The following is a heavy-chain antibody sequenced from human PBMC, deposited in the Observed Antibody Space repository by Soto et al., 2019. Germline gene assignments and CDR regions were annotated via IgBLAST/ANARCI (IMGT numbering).Heavy chain of an antibody. D-gene: IGHD6-19*01. CDR2: IWYDGSNK. CDR3: ARDRGTGQWLPLDY. CDR1: GFTFSSYG. V-gene: IGHV3-33*01. J-gene: IGHJ4*02. Sequence: LSCGTSGFTFSSYGMHWVRQAPGKGLEWVALIWYDGSNKYYADSVKGRFTVSRDNSKNTLYLQMNSLRAEDTAVYYCARDRGTGQWLPLDYWGQGTLVTVSS.